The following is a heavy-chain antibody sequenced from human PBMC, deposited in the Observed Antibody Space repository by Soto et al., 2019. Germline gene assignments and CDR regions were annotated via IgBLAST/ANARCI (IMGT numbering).Heavy chain of an antibody. J-gene: IGHJ4*02. CDR3: AKFFVETGSNSGWPWSFHY. V-gene: IGHV3-23*01. CDR2: ISGSGGTT. D-gene: IGHD6-25*01. Sequence: EVQLLESGGGLVQPGRSLRLSCAASGFTFRNYAMSSVRQAPGQGLHWVSAISGSGGTTYYADYVKGRFTIPRDNAKNTRFLQMNSLRAEDAAVYYCAKFFVETGSNSGWPWSFHYWGQGTLVTVSS. CDR1: GFTFRNYA.